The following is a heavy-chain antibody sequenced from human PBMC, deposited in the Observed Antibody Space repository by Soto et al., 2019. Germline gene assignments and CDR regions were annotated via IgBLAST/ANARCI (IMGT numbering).Heavy chain of an antibody. V-gene: IGHV4-34*01. J-gene: IGHJ4*02. CDR1: GGSFSSFY. D-gene: IGHD3-10*01. CDR2: IHHSGTT. Sequence: SETLSLTCTVYGGSFSSFYWSWIRQSPGKGLEWIGEIHHSGTTNYNPSLKSRVTISVDTSKNQFSLELSSVTAADTALYYCVSYGSGTFYSAYPFDFWSQGSLVT. CDR3: VSYGSGTFYSAYPFDF.